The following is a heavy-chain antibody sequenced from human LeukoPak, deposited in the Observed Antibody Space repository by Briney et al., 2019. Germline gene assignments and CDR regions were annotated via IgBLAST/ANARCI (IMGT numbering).Heavy chain of an antibody. CDR3: ARSGADGYSSSWYYFDY. CDR2: IYHSGST. J-gene: IGHJ4*02. D-gene: IGHD6-13*01. V-gene: IGHV4-38-2*02. CDR1: GYSISSGYY. Sequence: SETLSLTCTVSGYSISSGYYWGWIRQPPGKGLEWIGSIYHSGSTYYNPSLKSRVTMSVDTSKNQFSLKLSSVTAADTAVYYCARSGADGYSSSWYYFDYWGQGTLVTVSS.